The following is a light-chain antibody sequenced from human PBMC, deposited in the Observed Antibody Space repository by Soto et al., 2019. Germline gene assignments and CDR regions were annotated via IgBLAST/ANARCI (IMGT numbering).Light chain of an antibody. CDR2: DPS. Sequence: EVVLTQSPASLSLSPGDRATLSCRADQSVSDYLAWYQQKPGQPPRLLFFDPSSRASGVPQRFSAGGSGTDFTLIISSLQPEDFAVYYCQQRVNWPPTFGGGTKVEI. CDR3: QQRVNWPPT. CDR1: QSVSDY. V-gene: IGKV3-11*01. J-gene: IGKJ4*01.